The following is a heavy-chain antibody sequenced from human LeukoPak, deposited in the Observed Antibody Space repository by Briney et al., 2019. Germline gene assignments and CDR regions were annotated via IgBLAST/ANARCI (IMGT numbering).Heavy chain of an antibody. J-gene: IGHJ4*02. D-gene: IGHD6-19*01. Sequence: PGGSLRLSCAASGFTFSDSSMSWIRQAPGKGLEWVSYISDVGSTKYYADSVKGRFTISRDNAKSSLYLQMNSLRAEDTAVYYCASSSGWNIGYWGQGTLVTVSP. CDR1: GFTFSDSS. CDR2: ISDVGSTK. CDR3: ASSSGWNIGY. V-gene: IGHV3-11*01.